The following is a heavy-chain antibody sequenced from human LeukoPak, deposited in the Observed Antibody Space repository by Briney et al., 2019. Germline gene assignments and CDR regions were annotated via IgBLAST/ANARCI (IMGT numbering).Heavy chain of an antibody. D-gene: IGHD3-22*01. CDR3: ARALFDSSGYYISHFDY. CDR2: ISADNGKT. CDR1: GYTFTSYG. V-gene: IGHV1-18*01. Sequence: VASVKVSCKASGYTFTSYGISWVRQAPGQGLEWMGWISADNGKTNYAQKLQGRVTMTTDTSTTTAYMELRSLRSDGTAVYYCARALFDSSGYYISHFDYWGQGTLVTVSS. J-gene: IGHJ4*02.